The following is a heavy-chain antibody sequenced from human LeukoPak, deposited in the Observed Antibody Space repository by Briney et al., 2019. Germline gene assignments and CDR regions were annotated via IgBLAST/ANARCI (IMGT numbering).Heavy chain of an antibody. Sequence: PGGSLRLSCAASGFTFSSYEMNWVRQAPGKGLEWVSYISSSGSTIYYADSVKGRFTISRDNAKNSLYLQMNSLRAEDTAVYYCAKDSPKYYDILTGFRSFDYWGQGTLVTVSS. V-gene: IGHV3-48*03. CDR3: AKDSPKYYDILTGFRSFDY. CDR1: GFTFSSYE. J-gene: IGHJ4*02. CDR2: ISSSGSTI. D-gene: IGHD3-9*01.